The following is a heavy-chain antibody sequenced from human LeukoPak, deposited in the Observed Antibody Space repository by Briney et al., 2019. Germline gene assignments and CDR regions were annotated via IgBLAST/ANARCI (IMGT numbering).Heavy chain of an antibody. CDR1: GFTFSSYA. CDR3: AKDGGFWSGYYPY. CDR2: ISGSGGST. V-gene: IGHV3-23*01. Sequence: GGSLRLSCEASGFTFSSYAMSWVHQAPGKGLEWVSAISGSGGSTYYADSVKGRFTISRDNSKNTLYLQMNSLTAEDTAIYFCAKDGGFWSGYYPYWGQGTLVTVSS. D-gene: IGHD3-3*01. J-gene: IGHJ4*02.